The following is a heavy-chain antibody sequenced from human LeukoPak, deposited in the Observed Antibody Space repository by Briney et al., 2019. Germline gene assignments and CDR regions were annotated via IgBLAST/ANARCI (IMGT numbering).Heavy chain of an antibody. V-gene: IGHV1-2*02. D-gene: IGHD6-19*01. CDR1: GHTFTGHY. CDR2: VNPKSGGT. CDR3: ARGTSGWHGLPDF. Sequence: GASVKVSCKASGHTFTGHYMHWVRQAPGQGLEWMGWVNPKSGGTNYAQKFQGRVTMTRDTSISTAYMELSRLRSDDTAVYYCARGTSGWHGLPDFWGQGTLVTVSS. J-gene: IGHJ4*02.